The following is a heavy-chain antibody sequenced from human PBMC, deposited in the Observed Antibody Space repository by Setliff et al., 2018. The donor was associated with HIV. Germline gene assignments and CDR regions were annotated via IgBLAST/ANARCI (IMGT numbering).Heavy chain of an antibody. Sequence: SETLSLTCTVSGGSVSTGNYYWNWIRLPPGKGLEWIGYIFYSGSTNYNPSLKSRVTISVDTSKNQFSLRLNSVTAADTAIYYCTRRGADSYYPRPLDVWGKGTTVTISS. CDR1: GGSVSTGNYY. J-gene: IGHJ6*04. D-gene: IGHD3-10*01. CDR2: IFYSGST. CDR3: TRRGADSYYPRPLDV. V-gene: IGHV4-61*01.